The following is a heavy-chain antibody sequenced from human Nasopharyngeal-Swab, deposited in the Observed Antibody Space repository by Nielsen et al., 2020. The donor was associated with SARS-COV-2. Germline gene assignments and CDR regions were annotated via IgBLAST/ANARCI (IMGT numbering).Heavy chain of an antibody. CDR3: TTDLGVVPAAMRRYYYYGMDV. V-gene: IGHV3-15*01. CDR1: GFTFSNAW. D-gene: IGHD2-2*01. J-gene: IGHJ6*02. Sequence: GGSLRLSCAASGFTFSNAWMSWVRQAPGKGLEWVGRIKSKTDGGTTDYAAPVKGRFTISRDDSKNTLYLQMNSLKTEDTAVYYRTTDLGVVPAAMRRYYYYGMDVWGQGTTVTVSS. CDR2: IKSKTDGGTT.